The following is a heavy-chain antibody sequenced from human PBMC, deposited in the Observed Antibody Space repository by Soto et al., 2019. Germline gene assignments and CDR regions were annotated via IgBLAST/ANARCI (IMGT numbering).Heavy chain of an antibody. V-gene: IGHV4-59*06. CDR2: IFHSGIT. D-gene: IGHD3-22*01. CDR1: GGSISSYY. CDR3: ARDRDSSGYWYYFEY. J-gene: IGHJ4*02. Sequence: SSETLSLTCTVSGGSISSYYWSWIRQHPGKGLEWIGYIFHSGITYYNPSLKSRITISIDTSKNQFSLKLSSVTAADTAVYYCARDRDSSGYWYYFEYWGQGTLVTVSS.